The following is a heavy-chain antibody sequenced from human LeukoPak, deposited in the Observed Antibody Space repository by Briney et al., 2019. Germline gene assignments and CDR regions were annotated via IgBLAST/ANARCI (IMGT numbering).Heavy chain of an antibody. Sequence: SETLSLTCTVSGDSITSLTYYWGWIRQPPGKGLEWIASIYYSGTTYYSPSLKSRVTISVNRSDNQFSLRLSSVTAADMAVYFCAGYSSGWSSGGGYWGQGTLVTVSS. V-gene: IGHV4-39*01. CDR1: GDSITSLTYY. CDR3: AGYSSGWSSGGGY. CDR2: IYYSGTT. D-gene: IGHD6-19*01. J-gene: IGHJ4*02.